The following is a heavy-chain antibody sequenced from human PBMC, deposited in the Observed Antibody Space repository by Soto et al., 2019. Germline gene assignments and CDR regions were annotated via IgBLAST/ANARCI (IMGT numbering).Heavy chain of an antibody. CDR3: ARSIAARRTVVY. J-gene: IGHJ4*01. Sequence: RASVKVSCKASGGTFSSYAISWVRQAPGQGLEWMGWVNPNSGGTNYAQKFQGRVTMTRDTSITTAYMELSRLRSDDTAVYYCARSIAARRTVVYWGQGTLVTVSS. D-gene: IGHD6-6*01. CDR1: GGTFSSYA. CDR2: VNPNSGGT. V-gene: IGHV1-2*02.